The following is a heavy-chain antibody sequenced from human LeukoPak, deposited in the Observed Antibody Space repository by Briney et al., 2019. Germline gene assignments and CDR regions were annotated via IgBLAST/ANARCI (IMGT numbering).Heavy chain of an antibody. Sequence: GGSLRLSCVASGFTFSRYWMSWVRQVPTKGLEWVANIKRDGSEKYYVDSVKGRFTISRDNAKNSLYLQMNSLRAEDTAVYYCAKDKGDYDTSGSFFVLGGQGTLVTVSS. V-gene: IGHV3-7*03. D-gene: IGHD3-22*01. CDR1: GFTFSRYW. CDR3: AKDKGDYDTSGSFFVL. J-gene: IGHJ4*02. CDR2: IKRDGSEK.